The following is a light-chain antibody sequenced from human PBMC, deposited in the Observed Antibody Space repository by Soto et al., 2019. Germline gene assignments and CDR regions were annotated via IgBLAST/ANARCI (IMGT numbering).Light chain of an antibody. CDR1: QSVSNY. CDR2: DAS. V-gene: IGKV3-11*01. Sequence: EIVLTQSPATLSLSPGERATLSCRASQSVSNYLAWYQQKPGQAPRLLIYDASNMATGIPARFSGSGSATDFTLAVSSLEPEDFAVYYCQQRSNWITFGQGTLLEIK. J-gene: IGKJ5*01. CDR3: QQRSNWIT.